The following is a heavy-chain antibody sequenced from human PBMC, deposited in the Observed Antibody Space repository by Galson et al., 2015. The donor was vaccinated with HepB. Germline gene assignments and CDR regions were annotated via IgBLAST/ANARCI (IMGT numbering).Heavy chain of an antibody. CDR2: INGGNANT. CDR3: ARGVYDFWSGYSNSFDT. J-gene: IGHJ5*02. Sequence: SVKVSCKASGYSFNKYAMHWVRQAPGQRLEWMGWINGGNANTKYSQKYQGRVTITWDTSASTAYMELSSLKSEDTAVYYCARGVYDFWSGYSNSFDTWGQGTLVTVSS. CDR1: GYSFNKYA. D-gene: IGHD3-3*01. V-gene: IGHV1-3*01.